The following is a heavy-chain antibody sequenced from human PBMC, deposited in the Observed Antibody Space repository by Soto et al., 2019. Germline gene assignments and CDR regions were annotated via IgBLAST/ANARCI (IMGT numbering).Heavy chain of an antibody. V-gene: IGHV3-23*01. CDR1: GFTFSKEA. J-gene: IGHJ4*02. D-gene: IGHD6-19*01. Sequence: PGGSLRLSCAASGFTFSKEAMSWVRQAPGKGLEWVSSISASGENTYYADSVKGRFTISRDNSKNTLYLQMNSLRAEDTAVYYCAKHGVAGSFDCWGQGTLVTVSS. CDR2: ISASGENT. CDR3: AKHGVAGSFDC.